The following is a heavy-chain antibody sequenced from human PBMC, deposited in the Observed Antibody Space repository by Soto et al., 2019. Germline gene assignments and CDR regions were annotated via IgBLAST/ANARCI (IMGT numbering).Heavy chain of an antibody. CDR2: ISGSTSYV. D-gene: IGHD1-20*01. CDR1: GFTFGSYT. Sequence: EVQLVESGGGLVKPGGSLRLSCAASGFTFGSYTMTWVRQPPGKGLEWVSSISGSTSYVYYADSVKGRFTISRDNAKNSLHLQMNSLRAEDTAFYYCTRHPQYDWAHDAFDIWGQGTMVTVSS. V-gene: IGHV3-21*01. J-gene: IGHJ3*02. CDR3: TRHPQYDWAHDAFDI.